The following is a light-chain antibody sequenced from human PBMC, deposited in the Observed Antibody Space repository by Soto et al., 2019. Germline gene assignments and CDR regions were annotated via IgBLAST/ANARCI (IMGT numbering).Light chain of an antibody. CDR3: SSYTSSSTGV. CDR1: SSDVGGYNY. CDR2: EVS. J-gene: IGLJ3*02. V-gene: IGLV2-14*01. Sequence: QSVLTQPASVSGSPGQSITISCTGTSSDVGGYNYVSWYQQHQGKAPKLMIYEVSNRPSGVSNRFSGAKSGNTASLTISGLQAEDEADYYCSSYTSSSTGVFGGGTKLPVL.